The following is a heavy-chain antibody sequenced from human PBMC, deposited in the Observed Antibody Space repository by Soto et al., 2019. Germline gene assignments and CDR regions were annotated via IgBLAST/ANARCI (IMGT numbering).Heavy chain of an antibody. CDR1: GFTFSSYA. CDR3: ARNWGFGNWFDP. Sequence: EVQLLESGGGLVQPGGSLRLSCAAAGFTFSSYAMSWVRQAPGKGLEWVSAISGSGGSTYYADSVKGRFTISRDNSKNTLYLQMNSLRAEDSAVYYCARNWGFGNWFDPWGQGTLVTVSS. D-gene: IGHD7-27*01. V-gene: IGHV3-23*01. CDR2: ISGSGGST. J-gene: IGHJ5*02.